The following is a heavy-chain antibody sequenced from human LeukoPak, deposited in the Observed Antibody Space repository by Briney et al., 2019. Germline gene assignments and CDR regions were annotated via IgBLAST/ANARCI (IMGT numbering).Heavy chain of an antibody. Sequence: SQTLSLTCTVSGGSVTSGGYYWGWIRQHPGKGLEWIGYVYYTGSTYYNPSLKSRVTISPDTSKNHSSLKVSSVTAADTAVYYCARISAGRYGMDVWGQGTTVTVSS. CDR2: VYYTGST. CDR3: ARISAGRYGMDV. D-gene: IGHD6-6*01. CDR1: GGSVTSGGYY. V-gene: IGHV4-31*03. J-gene: IGHJ6*02.